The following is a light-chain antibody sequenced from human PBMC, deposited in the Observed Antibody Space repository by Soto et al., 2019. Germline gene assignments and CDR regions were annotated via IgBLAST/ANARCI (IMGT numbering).Light chain of an antibody. V-gene: IGKV3-11*01. Sequence: EIVLTQSPGTLSLSPGERATLSCRASQSVSSYLAWYQQKPGQAPRLLIYDASNRATGIPARFSGSGSGTEFTLTISSLQSEDFAVYYCQQRWSGPLNFGGGT. CDR3: QQRWSGPLN. J-gene: IGKJ4*01. CDR2: DAS. CDR1: QSVSSY.